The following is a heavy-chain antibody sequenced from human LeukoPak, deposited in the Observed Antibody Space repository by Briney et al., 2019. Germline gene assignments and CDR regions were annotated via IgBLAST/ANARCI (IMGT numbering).Heavy chain of an antibody. J-gene: IGHJ4*02. CDR2: ISTNNGDT. CDR1: GYTFTSNG. D-gene: IGHD2-15*01. V-gene: IGHV1-18*01. Sequence: ASVKVSCKASGYTFTSNGISRVRQAPGQGLEWMGWISTNNGDTKYGKKFQGRVIMTTDTSTNTAYMEVRSLRSDDTAVYYCARVDCSGGSCWGETLDYWGQGTLVTVSS. CDR3: ARVDCSGGSCWGETLDY.